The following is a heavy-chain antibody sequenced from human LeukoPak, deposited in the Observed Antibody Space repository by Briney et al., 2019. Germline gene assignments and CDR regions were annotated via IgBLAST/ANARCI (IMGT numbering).Heavy chain of an antibody. D-gene: IGHD2-21*01. J-gene: IGHJ4*02. CDR2: IRYDGSNK. CDR3: AKDRSGHCGGDCSLDY. V-gene: IGHV3-30*02. CDR1: GFTFSSYG. Sequence: PGGSLRLSCAASGFTFSSYGMHWVRQAPDKGLEWVAFIRYDGSNKFYADSVKGRFTFSRDNSKNTLYLQMNSLRAEDTAVYYCAKDRSGHCGGDCSLDYWGQGTLVTVSS.